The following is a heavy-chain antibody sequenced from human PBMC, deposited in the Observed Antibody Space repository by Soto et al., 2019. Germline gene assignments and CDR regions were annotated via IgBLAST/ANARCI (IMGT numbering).Heavy chain of an antibody. CDR3: ASFMVRGVITDWFDP. V-gene: IGHV4-34*01. J-gene: IGHJ5*02. D-gene: IGHD3-10*01. CDR2: INHSGST. CDR1: GGSFSGYY. Sequence: PSETLSLTCAVYGGSFSGYYWSWIRQPPGKGLEWIGEINHSGSTNYNPSLKSRVTISVDTSKNQFSLKLSSVTAADTAVYYCASFMVRGVITDWFDPWGQGTLVTVSS.